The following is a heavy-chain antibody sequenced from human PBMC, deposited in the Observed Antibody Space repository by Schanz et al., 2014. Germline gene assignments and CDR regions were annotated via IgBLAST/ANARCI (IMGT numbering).Heavy chain of an antibody. Sequence: QVQVVQSGAEVKKPGASVKVSCKASGYTFTDYGVIWVRQAPGQGLEWMGWISTSNGNTNYIQELQGRVTMTTDTTTSTAYMELRSMRSDDTAVYYCAIDGYSSGWYERDIAHFDYWGQGTLITVSS. V-gene: IGHV1-18*01. CDR2: ISTSNGNT. CDR1: GYTFTDYG. D-gene: IGHD6-19*01. CDR3: AIDGYSSGWYERDIAHFDY. J-gene: IGHJ4*02.